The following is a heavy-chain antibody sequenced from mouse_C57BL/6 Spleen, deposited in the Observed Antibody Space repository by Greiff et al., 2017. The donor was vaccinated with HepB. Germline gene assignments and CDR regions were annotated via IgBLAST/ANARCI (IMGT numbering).Heavy chain of an antibody. D-gene: IGHD2-5*01. V-gene: IGHV1-52*01. Sequence: QVQLQQSGAELVRPGSSVKLSCKASGYTFTSYWMHWVKQRPIQGLEWIGNIDPSDSETHYNQKFKDKATLTVDKSSSTAYMQLSSLTSEDSAVYYCARTYSNYGPFRAYWGQGTLVTVSA. CDR3: ARTYSNYGPFRAY. J-gene: IGHJ3*01. CDR2: IDPSDSET. CDR1: GYTFTSYW.